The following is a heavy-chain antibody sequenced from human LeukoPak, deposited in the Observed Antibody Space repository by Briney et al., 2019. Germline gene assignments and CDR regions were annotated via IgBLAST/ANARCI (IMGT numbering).Heavy chain of an antibody. J-gene: IGHJ6*02. V-gene: IGHV3-21*01. Sequence: GGSLRLSCAASGFTFSSYSMNWVRQAPGKGLEWVSSISSSSSYIYYADSVKGRFTISRDNAKNSLYLQMNSLRAEDTAVYYCARGGYYYGSGTSYYYYYGMDVWGQGTTVTVSS. CDR2: ISSSSSYI. CDR1: GFTFSSYS. CDR3: ARGGYYYGSGTSYYYYYGMDV. D-gene: IGHD3-10*01.